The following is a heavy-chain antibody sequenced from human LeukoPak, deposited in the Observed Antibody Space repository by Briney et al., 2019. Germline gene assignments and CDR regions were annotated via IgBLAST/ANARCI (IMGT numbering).Heavy chain of an antibody. V-gene: IGHV3-15*01. CDR2: IKSKTDGGAT. D-gene: IGHD3-22*01. J-gene: IGHJ5*02. CDR3: ATDHFYYDTLT. Sequence: GGSLRLSRAASGFSFSIAWMSWVRQAPGKGVEWVGRIKSKTDGGATDYAAPVKGRFTISRDDSKNTLYLQMNSLKSEDTAVYYCATDHFYYDTLTWGQGTLVTVSS. CDR1: GFSFSIAW.